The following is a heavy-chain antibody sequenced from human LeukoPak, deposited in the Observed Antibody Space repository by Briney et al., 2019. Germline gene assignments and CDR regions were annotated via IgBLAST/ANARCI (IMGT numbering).Heavy chain of an antibody. Sequence: SETLSLTCAVSGGSISSGGYSWSWIRQPPGKGLEWIGYIYHSGSTYYNPSLKSRVTISVDRSKNQFSLKLSSVTAADTAVYYCARVLSLITIFGVVTPEGFDPWGQGTLVTVSS. D-gene: IGHD3-3*01. CDR1: GGSISSGGYS. J-gene: IGHJ5*02. CDR3: ARVLSLITIFGVVTPEGFDP. CDR2: IYHSGST. V-gene: IGHV4-30-2*01.